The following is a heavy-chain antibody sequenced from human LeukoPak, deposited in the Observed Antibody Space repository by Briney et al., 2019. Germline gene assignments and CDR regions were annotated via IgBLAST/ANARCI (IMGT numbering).Heavy chain of an antibody. CDR2: IYYSGST. Sequence: KPSETLSLTCTVSGGSISSYYWSWIRQPPGKGLEWIGYIYYSGSTNYNPSLKSRVTISVDTSKNQFSLKLSSVTAADTAVYYCARADCSTTSCPMDVWGQGTTVTVSS. V-gene: IGHV4-59*01. CDR3: ARADCSTTSCPMDV. J-gene: IGHJ6*02. CDR1: GGSISSYY. D-gene: IGHD2-2*01.